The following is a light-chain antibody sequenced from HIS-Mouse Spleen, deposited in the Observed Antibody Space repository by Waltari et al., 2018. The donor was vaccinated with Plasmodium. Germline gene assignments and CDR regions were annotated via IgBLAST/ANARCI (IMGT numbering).Light chain of an antibody. V-gene: IGKV4-1*01. CDR1: QSVLYSSNNKNY. CDR2: WAS. CDR3: QQYYSTFT. J-gene: IGKJ3*01. Sequence: DIVMTQSPDSLAVSLGERATINCKSSQSVLYSSNNKNYLAWYQQNPGQPPKLLIYWASTRESGVPDRFSGSGSGTDFTLTISSLQAEDVAVYYCQQYYSTFTFGPGTKVDIK.